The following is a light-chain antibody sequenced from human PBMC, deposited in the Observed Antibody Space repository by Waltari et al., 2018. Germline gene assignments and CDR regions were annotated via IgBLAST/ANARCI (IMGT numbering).Light chain of an antibody. Sequence: EIVLTQSPGTLSLSPGETATLSCRASQRVISTHLAWYQHIPGRSPRLLISGASIRAAGIPRSFSGRGSGTDFTFTISSLEPEDFGVYYCQQYGSFPVTFGQGTRLEIK. CDR3: QQYGSFPVT. CDR2: GAS. V-gene: IGKV3-20*01. CDR1: QRVISTH. J-gene: IGKJ5*01.